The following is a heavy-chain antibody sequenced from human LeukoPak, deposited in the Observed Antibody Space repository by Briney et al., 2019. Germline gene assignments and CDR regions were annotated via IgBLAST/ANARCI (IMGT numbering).Heavy chain of an antibody. J-gene: IGHJ4*02. V-gene: IGHV3-30*02. CDR2: TRYDGSNK. Sequence: GGSLRLSCAASGFTFSSYGMHWVRQAPGKGLEWVSFTRYDGSNKYYADSVKGRFTISRDNSKNTLYLQMNSLRPEDTAVFYCAKDSMSESSGYYLLDYWGQGTLVTVSS. D-gene: IGHD3-22*01. CDR1: GFTFSSYG. CDR3: AKDSMSESSGYYLLDY.